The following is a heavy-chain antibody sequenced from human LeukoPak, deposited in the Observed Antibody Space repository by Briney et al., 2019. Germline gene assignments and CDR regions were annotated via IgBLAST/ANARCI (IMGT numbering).Heavy chain of an antibody. V-gene: IGHV4-34*01. Sequence: SETLSLTCAVYGGSFSGYYWSWIRQPPGKGLEWIGEINHSGSTNYNPSLKSRVTISVDTSKNQFSLKLSSVTAADTAVYYCARRSSYSGSLSLNLDYWGQGTLVTVSS. D-gene: IGHD1-26*01. CDR3: ARRSSYSGSLSLNLDY. CDR1: GGSFSGYY. J-gene: IGHJ4*02. CDR2: INHSGST.